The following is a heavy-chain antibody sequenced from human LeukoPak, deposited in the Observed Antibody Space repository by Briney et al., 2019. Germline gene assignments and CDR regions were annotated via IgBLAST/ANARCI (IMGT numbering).Heavy chain of an antibody. D-gene: IGHD2-15*01. CDR2: SIPIFGTA. V-gene: IGHV1-69*05. CDR3: ARGIGYCSGGSCFYYYMDV. Sequence: SVKVSCKASGGTFSSYAISWVRQAPGQGLEWMGGSIPIFGTANYAQKFQGRVTITTDESTSTAYMELSSLRSEDTAVYYCARGIGYCSGGSCFYYYMDVWGKGTTGTVSS. J-gene: IGHJ6*03. CDR1: GGTFSSYA.